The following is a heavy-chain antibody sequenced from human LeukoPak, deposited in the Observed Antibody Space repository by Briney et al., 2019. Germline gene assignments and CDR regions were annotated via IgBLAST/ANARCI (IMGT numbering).Heavy chain of an antibody. CDR2: IYYSGST. D-gene: IGHD2-15*01. J-gene: IGHJ3*02. V-gene: IGHV4-59*01. CDR3: ARLSRGIARGAFDI. Sequence: SETLSLTCTVSGGSISSYYWSWIRQPPGKGLEWIGYIYYSGSTNYNPSLKSRVTISVDTSKNQFSLKLSSVTAADTAVYYCARLSRGIARGAFDIWGQGTMVTVSS. CDR1: GGSISSYY.